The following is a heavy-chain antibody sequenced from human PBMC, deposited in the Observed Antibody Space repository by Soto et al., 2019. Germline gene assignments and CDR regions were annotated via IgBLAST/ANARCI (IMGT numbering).Heavy chain of an antibody. Sequence: ASVKVSCKASGYTFTSYGISWVRQPPGQGLEWMGWISAYNGNTNYAQKLQGRVTMTTDTSTSTAYMELRSLRSDDTAVYYCARDSYYYDSSGYYYKPYYFDYWGQGTLVT. D-gene: IGHD3-22*01. V-gene: IGHV1-18*01. CDR3: ARDSYYYDSSGYYYKPYYFDY. CDR2: ISAYNGNT. J-gene: IGHJ4*02. CDR1: GYTFTSYG.